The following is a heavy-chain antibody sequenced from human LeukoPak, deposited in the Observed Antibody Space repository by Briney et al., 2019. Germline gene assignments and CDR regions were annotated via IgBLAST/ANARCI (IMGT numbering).Heavy chain of an antibody. D-gene: IGHD2-15*01. CDR3: ARYCSGGSCYSGFDY. CDR2: IYYSGST. J-gene: IGHJ4*02. Sequence: KPSETLSLTCTVSGGSISSGGYYWSWIRQHPGKGLEWIGYIYYSGSTYYNPSLKSRVTISVDTSRNQFSLKLSSVTAADTAVYYCARYCSGGSCYSGFDYWGQGTLVTVSS. CDR1: GGSISSGGYY. V-gene: IGHV4-31*03.